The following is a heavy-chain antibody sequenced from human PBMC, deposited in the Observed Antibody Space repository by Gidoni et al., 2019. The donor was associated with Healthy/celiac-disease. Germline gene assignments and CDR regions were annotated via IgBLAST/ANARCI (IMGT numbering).Heavy chain of an antibody. CDR1: GGSISSSSYY. Sequence: QLQLQESGPGLVKPSETLSLTCTVSGGSISSSSYYWGWIRQPPGKGLEWIGSIYYSGSTYYNPSLKSRVTISVDTSKNQFYLKLSSVTAADTAVYYCARPERDAFDIWGQGTMVTVSS. V-gene: IGHV4-39*01. CDR3: ARPERDAFDI. D-gene: IGHD1-1*01. CDR2: IYYSGST. J-gene: IGHJ3*02.